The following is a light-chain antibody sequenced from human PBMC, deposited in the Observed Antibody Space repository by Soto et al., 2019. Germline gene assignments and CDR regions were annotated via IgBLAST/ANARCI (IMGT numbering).Light chain of an antibody. CDR1: QTVRNNY. CDR3: QQYGSSPS. J-gene: IGKJ4*01. CDR2: GAS. Sequence: EFVLRQSPGTLSLSPGGRATLSCRASQTVRNNYLAWYQQKPGQAPRLLIYGASSRATGIPDRFSGSGSGTDFTLTISRLEPEDFAVYYCQQYGSSPSFGGGTKVDIK. V-gene: IGKV3-20*01.